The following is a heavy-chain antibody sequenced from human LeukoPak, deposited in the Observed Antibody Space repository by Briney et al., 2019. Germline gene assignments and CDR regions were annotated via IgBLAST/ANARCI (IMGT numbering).Heavy chain of an antibody. CDR2: INHSGST. D-gene: IGHD3-10*01. CDR3: ARGGGGIILGDSEGMDV. Sequence: SETLSLTCTASGGSISSYYWSWIRQPPGKGLEWIGEINHSGSTNYNPSLKSRVTISVDTSKNQFSLKLSSVTAADTAVYYCARGGGGIILGDSEGMDVWGQGTTVTVSS. J-gene: IGHJ6*02. CDR1: GGSISSYY. V-gene: IGHV4-34*01.